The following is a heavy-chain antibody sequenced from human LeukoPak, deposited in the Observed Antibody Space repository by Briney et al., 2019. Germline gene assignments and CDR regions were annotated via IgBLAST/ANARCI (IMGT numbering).Heavy chain of an antibody. Sequence: ASVKVSCKASGGTFSSYAISWVRQAPGQGLEWRGRIIPIFGTANYAQKFQGRVTITTDESTSTAYMELSSLRSEDTAVYYCATMPHCCYYYMDVWGKGTTVTVSS. CDR2: IIPIFGTA. CDR3: ATMPHCCYYYMDV. V-gene: IGHV1-69*05. D-gene: IGHD2-2*01. J-gene: IGHJ6*03. CDR1: GGTFSSYA.